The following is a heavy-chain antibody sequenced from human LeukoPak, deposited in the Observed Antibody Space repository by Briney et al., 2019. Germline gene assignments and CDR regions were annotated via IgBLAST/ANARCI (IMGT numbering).Heavy chain of an antibody. CDR2: ISAYNGNT. CDR1: GYTFTSYG. CDR3: ARDGGYSGYDPPNWFDP. V-gene: IGHV1-18*01. J-gene: IGHJ5*02. Sequence: ASVKVSCKASGYTFTSYGISWVRQAPGQGLEWMGWISAYNGNTNYAQNFQGRLTMTRDTSTSTVYMELSSLRSEDTAVYYCARDGGYSGYDPPNWFDPWGQGTLVTVSS. D-gene: IGHD5-12*01.